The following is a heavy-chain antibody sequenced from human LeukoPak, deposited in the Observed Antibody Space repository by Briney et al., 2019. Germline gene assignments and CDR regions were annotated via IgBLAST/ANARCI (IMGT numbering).Heavy chain of an antibody. D-gene: IGHD2-15*01. CDR3: AKIGGTLDY. CDR1: GFTFSTYA. J-gene: IGHJ4*01. CDR2: ISGSGDST. V-gene: IGHV3-23*01. Sequence: GGSLRLSCAASGFTFSTYAMNWVRQAPGKGLQWVSTISGSGDSTYYADSVKGRFTISRDNSKNTLYLQMNSLTAEDRAVYYCAKIGGTLDYWGQGTLVTVSS.